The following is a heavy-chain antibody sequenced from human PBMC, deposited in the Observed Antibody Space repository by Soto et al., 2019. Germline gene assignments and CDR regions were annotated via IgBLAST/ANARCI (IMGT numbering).Heavy chain of an antibody. Sequence: EVQLVESGGGLVQPGGSLRVSCAASGFTFTSYWMSWVRQAPWKGLEWVANIKEDGSAKYYLDSVKGRFTISRDNAKNSLYLQMSSLRAEDTAVYYCAREDFYRFDYWGQGNLVTVS. CDR1: GFTFTSYW. CDR2: IKEDGSAK. J-gene: IGHJ4*02. CDR3: AREDFYRFDY. V-gene: IGHV3-7*01.